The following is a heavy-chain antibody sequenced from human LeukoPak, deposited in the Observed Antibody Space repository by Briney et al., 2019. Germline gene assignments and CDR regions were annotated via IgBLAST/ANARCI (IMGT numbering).Heavy chain of an antibody. D-gene: IGHD6-6*01. J-gene: IGHJ4*02. CDR2: IKQDGSEK. CDR1: GFTFSSYW. V-gene: IGHV3-7*01. Sequence: GGSLRLSCAASGFTFSSYWMSWVRQAPGKGLEWVANIKQDGSEKNYVDSVKGRFTISRDNAKNSLYLQMSSLRAEDTAVYYCARDREEYSSSSGGFDYWGQGTLVTVSS. CDR3: ARDREEYSSSSGGFDY.